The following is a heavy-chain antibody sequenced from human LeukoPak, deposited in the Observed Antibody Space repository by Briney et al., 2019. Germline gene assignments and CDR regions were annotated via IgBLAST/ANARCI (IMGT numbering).Heavy chain of an antibody. CDR1: GFTFGSFA. D-gene: IGHD5-18*01. J-gene: IGHJ4*02. V-gene: IGHV3-23*01. CDR3: GKTAAGYSSGQKPAWPVDY. CDR2: IFGSGGSP. Sequence: GGSLRLSCEASGFTFGSFAMYWVRQAPGKGLDWIAGIFGSGGSPHYADSVKGRFTISRDNSKNTVYLQINSLRAEDTAVYYCGKTAAGYSSGQKPAWPVDYWGQGTLVTVSS.